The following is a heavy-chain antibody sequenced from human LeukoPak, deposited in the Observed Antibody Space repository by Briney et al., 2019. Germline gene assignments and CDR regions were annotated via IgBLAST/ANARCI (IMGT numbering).Heavy chain of an antibody. CDR1: GFTFNSYA. D-gene: IGHD6-19*01. Sequence: PGGSLRLSCAASGFTFNSYAMHWVRQAPGKGLEWVAFIWYDGSNKYYADSVKGRFTISRDNSKNTLYLQMNSLRAEDTAVYYCAKDRGWWTYFDYWGQGTLVTVSS. J-gene: IGHJ4*02. CDR2: IWYDGSNK. CDR3: AKDRGWWTYFDY. V-gene: IGHV3-30*02.